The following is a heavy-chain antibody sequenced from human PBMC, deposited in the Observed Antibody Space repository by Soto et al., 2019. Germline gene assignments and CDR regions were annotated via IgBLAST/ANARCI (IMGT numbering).Heavy chain of an antibody. Sequence: QVQLQESGPGLVKPSGTLSLTCAVSSDSIRSSNWWSWVRQPPGKGLEWIGEIFPSGSTNYNPSLMSRLTISVSKSKTQFSLTLSSVTAADTAVYYYASRATAELPSHWLDPWGQGILVIVSS. CDR1: SDSIRSSNW. D-gene: IGHD5-12*01. CDR2: IFPSGST. V-gene: IGHV4-4*02. J-gene: IGHJ5*02. CDR3: ASRATAELPSHWLDP.